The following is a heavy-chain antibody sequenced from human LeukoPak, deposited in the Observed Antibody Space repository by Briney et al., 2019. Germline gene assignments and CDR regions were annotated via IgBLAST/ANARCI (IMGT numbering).Heavy chain of an antibody. J-gene: IGHJ3*02. CDR1: GFTFSSYD. V-gene: IGHV3-13*04. CDR3: ARGAPYYDSSGYGAFDI. D-gene: IGHD3-22*01. CDR2: IGTAGDT. Sequence: PGGSLRLSCAASGFTFSSYDMHWVRQATGKGLEWVSAIGTAGDTYYPGSVKGRFTISRENAKNSLYLQMNSLRAGDTAVYYCARGAPYYDSSGYGAFDIWGQGTMVTVSS.